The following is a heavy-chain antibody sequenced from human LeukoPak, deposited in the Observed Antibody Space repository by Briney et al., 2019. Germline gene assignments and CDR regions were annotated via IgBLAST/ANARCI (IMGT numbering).Heavy chain of an antibody. CDR3: AGYSGYDSDYYYYGMDV. CDR1: GFTFSSYW. J-gene: IGHJ6*02. D-gene: IGHD5-12*01. V-gene: IGHV3-7*01. Sequence: GGSLRLSCAASGFTFSSYWMSWVRQAPGKGLEWVANMKQDGSEKYYVDSVKGRFTISRDNAKNSLYLQMNSLRAEDTAVYYCAGYSGYDSDYYYYGMDVWGQGTTVTVSS. CDR2: MKQDGSEK.